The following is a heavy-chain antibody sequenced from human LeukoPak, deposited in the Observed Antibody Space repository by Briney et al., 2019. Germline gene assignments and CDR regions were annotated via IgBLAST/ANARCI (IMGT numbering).Heavy chain of an antibody. J-gene: IGHJ4*02. V-gene: IGHV1-2*02. Sequence: ASVKDSCKASGYTFTGYYMHWVRQAPGQGLEWMRWINPNSGGTNYAQKFQGRVTMTRDTSISTAYMELSRLRSDDTAVYYCARGRLYYDSSGYYLTNSIDYWGQGTLVTVSS. D-gene: IGHD3-22*01. CDR3: ARGRLYYDSSGYYLTNSIDY. CDR1: GYTFTGYY. CDR2: INPNSGGT.